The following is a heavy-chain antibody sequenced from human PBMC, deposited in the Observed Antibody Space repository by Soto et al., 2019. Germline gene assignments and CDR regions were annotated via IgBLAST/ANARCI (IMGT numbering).Heavy chain of an antibody. CDR2: IYWDDDK. CDR1: GFSLTTYGVG. J-gene: IGHJ4*02. Sequence: QITLKETGPTLVNPTQTLTLTCTFSGFSLTTYGVGVGWIRQPPGKALEWLAFIYWDDDKRYSPSLKSRLTITKEPSKNQVALRMTNMDPVDTATYYCAHSRGYVGFDYWGQGILVTVSS. D-gene: IGHD5-12*01. V-gene: IGHV2-5*02. CDR3: AHSRGYVGFDY.